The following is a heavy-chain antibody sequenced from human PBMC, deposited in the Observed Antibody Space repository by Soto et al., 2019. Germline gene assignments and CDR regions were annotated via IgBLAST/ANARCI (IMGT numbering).Heavy chain of an antibody. Sequence: PGGSLRLSCAASGFSFRTTWMAWVRQAPGKGLEWVANMNADGSEGYSVDSVKGRFTISRDNAKNSLYLQMNSLRAEDTAVYYCARESFGEFYMDVWGKGTTVTVSS. D-gene: IGHD3-10*01. CDR3: ARESFGEFYMDV. CDR1: GFSFRTTW. V-gene: IGHV3-7*05. CDR2: MNADGSEG. J-gene: IGHJ6*03.